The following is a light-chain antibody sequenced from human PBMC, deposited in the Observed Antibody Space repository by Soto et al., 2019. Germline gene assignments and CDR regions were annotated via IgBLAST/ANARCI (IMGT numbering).Light chain of an antibody. J-gene: IGLJ1*01. CDR2: EVN. CDR1: SSDVGGYSY. V-gene: IGLV2-8*01. Sequence: QSVLTQPPSASGSPGQSVTISCTGTSSDVGGYSYVSWYQQHPGKAPKLMIYEVNKRPSGVPDRFSGSKSGNTASLTVSGLQAEDEADYYCSSYAGNNKGVFGTGTKVTVL. CDR3: SSYAGNNKGV.